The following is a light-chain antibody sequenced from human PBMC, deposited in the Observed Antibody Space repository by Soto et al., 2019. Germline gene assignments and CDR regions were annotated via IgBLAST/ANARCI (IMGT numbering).Light chain of an antibody. Sequence: AIQMTQSPPPLSASVGDRVIITCRASQDIRVDVGWLQQRPGHAPNLLIYAASTLHTGVPSTLHGSGSGTDFTLTINDLQPEDVATYFCLQDYDFTYTFGQGTKVDIX. V-gene: IGKV1-6*01. CDR3: LQDYDFTYT. CDR2: AAS. CDR1: QDIRVD. J-gene: IGKJ2*01.